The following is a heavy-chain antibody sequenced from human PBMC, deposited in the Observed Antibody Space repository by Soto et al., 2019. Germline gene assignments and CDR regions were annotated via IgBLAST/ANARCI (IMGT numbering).Heavy chain of an antibody. D-gene: IGHD1-1*01. Sequence: QVQLVQSGAEMKKPGSSVNVSCKASGGTFSSYAISWVRQAPGQGLEWMGGITPIFGTANYAQKFQGRVTITADESTSTTYMELSSLRSEDTAVSYCASPTKALYYFYGMDVRGQWTTVTVSS. CDR1: GGTFSSYA. J-gene: IGHJ6*02. CDR3: ASPTKALYYFYGMDV. CDR2: ITPIFGTA. V-gene: IGHV1-69*12.